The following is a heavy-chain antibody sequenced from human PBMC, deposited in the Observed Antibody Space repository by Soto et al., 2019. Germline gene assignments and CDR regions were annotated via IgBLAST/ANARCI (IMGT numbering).Heavy chain of an antibody. V-gene: IGHV4-4*02. Sequence: QVQLQESGPGLVKPSGTLSLTCAVSSGSISSSNWWSWVRQPPGKGLEWIGEIYHSGSTNYNPSPKSRVNKSIEKAKNQFPLKLGFGTAGETAGDYCGGALIYLVRGKGGFDPWGQGTLVTVSS. J-gene: IGHJ5*02. CDR2: IYHSGST. CDR1: SGSISSSNW. D-gene: IGHD3-10*01. CDR3: GGALIYLVRGKGGFDP.